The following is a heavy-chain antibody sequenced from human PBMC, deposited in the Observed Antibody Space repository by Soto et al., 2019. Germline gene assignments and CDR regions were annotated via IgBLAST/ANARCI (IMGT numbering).Heavy chain of an antibody. CDR2: ISGSGGST. D-gene: IGHD3-16*01. V-gene: IGHV3-23*01. J-gene: IGHJ4*02. CDR1: GFTFSSYA. Sequence: EVQLLESGGGLVQPGGSLRLSCAASGFTFSSYAMSWVRQAPGKGLEWVSAISGSGGSTYYADSVKGRFTISRDNSKNPLYLQMTSLRAEDTAVYYCAKGGGSHTLGYWGQGTLVTVSS. CDR3: AKGGGSHTLGY.